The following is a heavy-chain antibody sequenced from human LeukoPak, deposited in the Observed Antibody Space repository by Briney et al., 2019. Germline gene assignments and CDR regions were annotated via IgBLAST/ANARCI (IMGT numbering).Heavy chain of an antibody. CDR1: GGSISSGDYY. CDR2: IYYSGST. CDR3: ARGYRYFDWFT. Sequence: PSETLSLTCTVSGGSISSGDYYWSWIRQLPGKGLEWIGYIYYSGSTYYNPSLKSRVTISVDTSKNQFSLKLSSVTAADTAVYYCARGYRYFDWFTWGQGTLVAVSS. J-gene: IGHJ4*02. V-gene: IGHV4-30-4*01. D-gene: IGHD3-9*01.